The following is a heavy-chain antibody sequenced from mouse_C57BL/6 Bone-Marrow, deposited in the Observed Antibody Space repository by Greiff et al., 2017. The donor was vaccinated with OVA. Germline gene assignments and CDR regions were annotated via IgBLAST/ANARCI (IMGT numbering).Heavy chain of an antibody. D-gene: IGHD2-4*01. CDR1: GFSFNTYA. CDR2: IRSKSNNYAT. Sequence: EVQLVESGGGLVQPKGSLKLSCAASGFSFNTYAMNWVRQAPGKGLEWVARIRSKSNNYATYYADSVKDRFTISRDDSESMLYLQMNNLKTEDTAMYYCVSALYDCDGFAYWGQGTLVTVSA. CDR3: VSALYDCDGFAY. V-gene: IGHV10-1*01. J-gene: IGHJ3*01.